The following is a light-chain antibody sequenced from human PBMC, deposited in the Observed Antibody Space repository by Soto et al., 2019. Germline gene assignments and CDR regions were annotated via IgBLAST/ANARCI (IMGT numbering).Light chain of an antibody. V-gene: IGLV1-40*01. Sequence: QPVLTQPPSVSGAPGQRVTISCTGNSSNIGAGYDVHWYQQLPGTAPKLLIYGNNNRPSGVPDRFSGSKSGTSASLAITGLQAEDEADYYCQSYENSLSGSVFATGTKLTVL. J-gene: IGLJ1*01. CDR3: QSYENSLSGSV. CDR1: SSNIGAGYD. CDR2: GNN.